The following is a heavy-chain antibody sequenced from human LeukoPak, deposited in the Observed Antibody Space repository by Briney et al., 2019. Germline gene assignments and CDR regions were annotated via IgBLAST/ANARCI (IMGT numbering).Heavy chain of an antibody. D-gene: IGHD6-19*01. CDR3: ARDHSSGPWYFDN. CDR1: GFTFSNYW. CDR2: IKQDESEK. Sequence: GGSLRLSCAASGFTFSNYWMSWVRQAPGKGLEWVANIKQDESEKYYVDSVKGRLTISRDNAKNSLYLQMNSLRAEDTAVYYCARDHSSGPWYFDNWGRGTLVTVSS. J-gene: IGHJ4*02. V-gene: IGHV3-7*01.